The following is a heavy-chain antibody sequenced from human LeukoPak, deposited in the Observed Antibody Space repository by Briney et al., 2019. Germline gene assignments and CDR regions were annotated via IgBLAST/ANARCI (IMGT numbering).Heavy chain of an antibody. V-gene: IGHV4-4*02. D-gene: IGHD6-13*01. CDR2: MFPSGSI. J-gene: IGHJ4*02. CDR3: EGGTEAAAGRKPDY. CDR1: GDSTSSSNW. Sequence: SETLSLTCAISGDSTSSSNWWNWVRQPPGKGLEWIGEMFPSGSINYNPSLKSRVTISVDKSKNHFFLNVSSVTAADTAVYYCEGGTEAAAGRKPDYWGQGTLVTVSS.